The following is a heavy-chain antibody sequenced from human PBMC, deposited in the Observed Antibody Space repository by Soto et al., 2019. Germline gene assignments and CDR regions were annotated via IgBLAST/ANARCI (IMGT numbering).Heavy chain of an antibody. CDR3: ARYSQWLAPFEY. D-gene: IGHD6-19*01. CDR1: GASIRSFY. Sequence: SETLSLTCTVSGASIRSFYWSWIRQPPGKGLEWIGYMYYTGSTKSNPSLKSRLTMSLDTSKNHFSLKLSSVTTADTAVYYCARYSQWLAPFEYWGQGTLVTVSS. J-gene: IGHJ4*02. V-gene: IGHV4-59*13. CDR2: MYYTGST.